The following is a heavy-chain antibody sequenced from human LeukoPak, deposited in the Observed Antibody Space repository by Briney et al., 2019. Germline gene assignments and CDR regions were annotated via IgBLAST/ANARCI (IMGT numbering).Heavy chain of an antibody. D-gene: IGHD3-10*01. J-gene: IGHJ5*02. V-gene: IGHV3-49*03. Sequence: SLRLSCTASGFTFGDYAMSWFRQAPGKGLEWVGFIRSKAYGGTTEYAASVKGRFTISRDDSKSIAYLQMNSLKTEDTAVYYCTRAPDVLLWFGTFDPWGQGTLVTVSS. CDR2: IRSKAYGGTT. CDR1: GFTFGDYA. CDR3: TRAPDVLLWFGTFDP.